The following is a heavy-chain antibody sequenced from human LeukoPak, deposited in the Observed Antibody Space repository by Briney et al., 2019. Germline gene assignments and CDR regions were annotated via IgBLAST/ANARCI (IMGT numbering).Heavy chain of an antibody. CDR3: ARAGYSYGTGYYFDY. V-gene: IGHV4-59*01. J-gene: IGHJ4*02. Sequence: SETLSLTCTVSGSSISSYYWSWIRLPPGKGLEWIGYIYYTGATYYNPSLKSRVTISLDTSKNQFSLKLSSVTAADAAVYYCARAGYSYGTGYYFDYWGQGVLVTVSS. D-gene: IGHD5-18*01. CDR2: IYYTGAT. CDR1: GSSISSYY.